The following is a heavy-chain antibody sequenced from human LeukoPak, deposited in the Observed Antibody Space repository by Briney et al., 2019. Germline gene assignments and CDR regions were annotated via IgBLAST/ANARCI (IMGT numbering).Heavy chain of an antibody. CDR1: GGSISRYY. J-gene: IGHJ5*01. D-gene: IGHD3-9*01. V-gene: IGHV4-59*08. CDR3: ARPYYDILTGSNWFDP. Sequence: PSETLSLTCTVSGGSISRYYWSWIRQPPGKGLEWIGYIYYRGSTNYNPSLKRRVTISVDTSKTQFSLKLSSVTAADTAVYYCARPYYDILTGSNWFDPWGQGTLVTVSS. CDR2: IYYRGST.